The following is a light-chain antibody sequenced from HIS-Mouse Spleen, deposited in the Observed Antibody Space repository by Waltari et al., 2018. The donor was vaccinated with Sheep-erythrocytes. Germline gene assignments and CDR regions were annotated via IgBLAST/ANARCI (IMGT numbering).Light chain of an antibody. Sequence: QSALTQPRSVSGSPGQSVTISCTGTSSDGGGDNYVSWYQQHPGKAPQLMIYDVSKRPSVVPVRFAGSKSGMTASLIISGLQAEDEADYCCCSYAGSYTWVFGGGTKLTVL. V-gene: IGLV2-11*01. CDR1: SSDGGGDNY. CDR2: DVS. J-gene: IGLJ3*02. CDR3: CSYAGSYTWV.